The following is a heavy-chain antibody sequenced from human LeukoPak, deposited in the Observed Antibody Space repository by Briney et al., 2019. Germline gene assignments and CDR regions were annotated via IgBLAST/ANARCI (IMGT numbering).Heavy chain of an antibody. J-gene: IGHJ4*02. Sequence: GGSLRLSCAASGFTFSDYYMSWIRQAPGKGLEWVSYISSSGKTIYYADSMKGRVTISRDDAKNSLYLRMNSLRAEDTAVYYCAREGRDTDYFDYWGQGTLVTVSS. CDR3: AREGRDTDYFDY. V-gene: IGHV3-11*04. D-gene: IGHD3-10*01. CDR1: GFTFSDYY. CDR2: ISSSGKTI.